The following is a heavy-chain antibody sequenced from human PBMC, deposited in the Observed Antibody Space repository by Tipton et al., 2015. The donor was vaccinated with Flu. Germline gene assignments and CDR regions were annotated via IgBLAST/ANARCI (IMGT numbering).Heavy chain of an antibody. J-gene: IGHJ4*02. Sequence: TLSLTCAVSGGSISSSNWWSWVRQPPGKGLEWIGEIHHSGSTNYSPSFKSRVTISLDKSKNQFSLKLSSMTAADTAVYYCARGTDTYYYGSGMNYWGQGTLVTVSS. V-gene: IGHV4-4*02. CDR3: ARGTDTYYYGSGMNY. D-gene: IGHD3-10*01. CDR2: IHHSGST. CDR1: GGSISSSNW.